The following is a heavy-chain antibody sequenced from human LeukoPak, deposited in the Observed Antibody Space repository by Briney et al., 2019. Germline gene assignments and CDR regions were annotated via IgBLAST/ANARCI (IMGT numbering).Heavy chain of an antibody. Sequence: PSETLSLTCTVSGGSTSSYYWSWIRQPPGKGLEWIGYIYYSGSTNYNPSLKSRVTISVDTSKNQFSLKLNSVTAADTAVYYCARGERQTSGYYYYFDYWGQGTLVPVSS. CDR2: IYYSGST. CDR3: ARGERQTSGYYYYFDY. J-gene: IGHJ4*02. D-gene: IGHD3-22*01. V-gene: IGHV4-59*01. CDR1: GGSTSSYY.